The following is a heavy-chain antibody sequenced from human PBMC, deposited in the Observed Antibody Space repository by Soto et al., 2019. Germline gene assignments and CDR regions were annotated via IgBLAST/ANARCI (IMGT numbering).Heavy chain of an antibody. V-gene: IGHV1-69*01. CDR3: SSDRCSSTSCLRANWFDP. Sequence: QVQLVQSGAEVKKPGSSVKVSCKASGGTFSSYAISWVRQAPGQGLEWMGGIIPIFGTANYAQKFQGRVTITADESTSTAYMELSSLRAEDTAVYYCSSDRCSSTSCLRANWFDPWGQGTLVTVSS. CDR2: IIPIFGTA. CDR1: GGTFSSYA. D-gene: IGHD2-2*01. J-gene: IGHJ5*02.